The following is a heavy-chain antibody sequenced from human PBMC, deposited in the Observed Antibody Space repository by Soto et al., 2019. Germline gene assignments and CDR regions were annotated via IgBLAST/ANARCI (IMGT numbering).Heavy chain of an antibody. CDR3: AKVRILSYYYYGMDV. J-gene: IGHJ6*02. CDR1: GFTFSSYG. D-gene: IGHD2-15*01. Sequence: GGSLRLSCAASGFTFSSYGMHWVRQAPGKGLEWVAVISYDGSNKYYADSVKGRFTISRDNSKNTLYLQMNSLRAGDTAVYYCAKVRILSYYYYGMDVWGQGTTVTVSS. V-gene: IGHV3-30*18. CDR2: ISYDGSNK.